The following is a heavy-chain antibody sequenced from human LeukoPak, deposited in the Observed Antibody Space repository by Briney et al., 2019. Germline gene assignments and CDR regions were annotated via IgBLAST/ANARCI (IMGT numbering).Heavy chain of an antibody. CDR1: GFTFSSYG. CDR2: IRYDGSNK. CDR3: AKGKGYYYASRGYCDY. Sequence: PGGSLRLSCAASGFTFSSYGMHWVRQAPGKGLEWVAFIRYDGSNKYYADSVKGRFTISRDNSKNTLYLQMNSLRAEDTAVYYCAKGKGYYYASRGYCDYWGQGTLVTVS. J-gene: IGHJ4*02. V-gene: IGHV3-30*02. D-gene: IGHD3-22*01.